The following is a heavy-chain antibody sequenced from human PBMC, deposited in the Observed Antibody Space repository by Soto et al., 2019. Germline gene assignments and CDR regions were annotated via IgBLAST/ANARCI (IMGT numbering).Heavy chain of an antibody. V-gene: IGHV1-24*01. CDR2: FDPEDGET. Sequence: GASVKVSCKVSGYTLTELSMHWVRQAPGKGLEWMGGFDPEDGETIYAQKFQGRVTMTEDTSTDTAYMELSSLRSEDTAVYYCATVARDIVVVVAATWNPYYYYMDVWGKGTTVTVSS. CDR1: GYTLTELS. CDR3: ATVARDIVVVVAATWNPYYYYMDV. D-gene: IGHD2-15*01. J-gene: IGHJ6*03.